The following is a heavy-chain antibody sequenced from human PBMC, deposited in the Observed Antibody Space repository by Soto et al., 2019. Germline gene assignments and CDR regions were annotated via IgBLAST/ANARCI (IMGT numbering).Heavy chain of an antibody. D-gene: IGHD3-10*01. CDR2: ISPYSVNT. CDR3: ARMWKEVRGLDY. Sequence: SSVKVSCKPSGYNFRSFGVSGVRQAPGQGLEWMGWISPYSVNTNYAQKFQGRVTITSDTSTSTAYMELSSLSSDDTAVYYCARMWKEVRGLDYWGQGTLVTV. J-gene: IGHJ4*02. CDR1: GYNFRSFG. V-gene: IGHV1-18*01.